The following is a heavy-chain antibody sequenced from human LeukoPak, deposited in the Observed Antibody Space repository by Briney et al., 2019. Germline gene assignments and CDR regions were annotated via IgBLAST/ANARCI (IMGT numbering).Heavy chain of an antibody. CDR2: IKQDASEK. Sequence: GGSLRLSCAASGFSFSSYWMSWVRQAPGKGLEWVANIKQDASEKNYVDSVKGRFTISRDNAKNSLYLQMNSLRAEDTALYYCAKALGGGWLDAFDIWGQGTMVTVSS. J-gene: IGHJ3*02. D-gene: IGHD3-16*01. V-gene: IGHV3-7*03. CDR1: GFSFSSYW. CDR3: AKALGGGWLDAFDI.